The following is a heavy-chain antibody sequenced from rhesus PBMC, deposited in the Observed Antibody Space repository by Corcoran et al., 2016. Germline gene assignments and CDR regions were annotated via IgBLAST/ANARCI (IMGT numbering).Heavy chain of an antibody. CDR1: GGSVSSSNW. CDR2: ISLSSGST. D-gene: IGHD3-3*01. V-gene: IGHV4-65*01. CDR3: ARLPLWTGYYTADY. Sequence: QVQLQESGPGLVKPSETLSLTCAVSGGSVSSSNWWSWIRQPPGKGLEWIGYISLSSGSTYYNPSLKSRVTISTDTSKNQFSLKLSSVTAADTAVYYCARLPLWTGYYTADYWGQGVLVTVSS. J-gene: IGHJ4*01.